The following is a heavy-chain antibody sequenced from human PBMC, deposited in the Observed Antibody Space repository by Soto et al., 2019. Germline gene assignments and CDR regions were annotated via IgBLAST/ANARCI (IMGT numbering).Heavy chain of an antibody. Sequence: EVQLVESGGDLVQPGGSLRLSCAASGFTFSSYWMNWVRQAPGMGREWVASIKTDGSEQYYVDSVKGRFTISRDNAQMSLYLQRNCLRAEDAALFYCARGGFFWGADHSYAFDVSGQGTVVTVSS. D-gene: IGHD3-16*01. J-gene: IGHJ3*01. CDR2: IKTDGSEQ. CDR3: ARGGFFWGADHSYAFDV. CDR1: GFTFSSYW. V-gene: IGHV3-7*01.